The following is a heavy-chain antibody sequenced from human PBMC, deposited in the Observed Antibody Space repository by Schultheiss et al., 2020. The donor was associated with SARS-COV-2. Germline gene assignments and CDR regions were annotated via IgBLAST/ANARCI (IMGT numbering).Heavy chain of an antibody. J-gene: IGHJ4*02. CDR1: GFTFDDYA. Sequence: GGSLRLSCVASGFTFDDYAIHWVRQAPGKGLEWVSGISWNSYSVGYADSVKGRFTISRDNAKNSLNLQMNSLRAEDTALYYCAKNPRSGSSSWYTFDFWGQGTLVTVSS. CDR3: AKNPRSGSSSWYTFDF. V-gene: IGHV3-9*01. CDR2: ISWNSYSV. D-gene: IGHD6-13*01.